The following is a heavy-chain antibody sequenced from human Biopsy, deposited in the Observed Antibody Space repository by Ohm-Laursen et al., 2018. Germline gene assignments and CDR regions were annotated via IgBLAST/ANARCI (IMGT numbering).Heavy chain of an antibody. D-gene: IGHD1-26*01. CDR2: IIPIFGTA. CDR1: GYTFTNYA. J-gene: IGHJ4*02. V-gene: IGHV1-69*13. CDR3: ARDALGGGSYRFFY. Sequence: GASVKVSCKASGYTFTNYAISWVRQAPGKGLEWMGGIIPIFGTANYAQKFQGRVTITADESTSTAYMELSSLRSDDTAVYYCARDALGGGSYRFFYWGQGSLVTVSS.